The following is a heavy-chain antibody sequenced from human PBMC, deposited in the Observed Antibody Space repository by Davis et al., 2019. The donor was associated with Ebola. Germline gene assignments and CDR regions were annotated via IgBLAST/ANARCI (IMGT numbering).Heavy chain of an antibody. Sequence: GGSLRLSCAASGFTFSSYAMSCVRQAPGKGLEWVAVIWYDGSNKYYADSVKGRFTISRDNSKNTLYLQMNSLRAEDTAVYYCARARGVVVVAATPLLFDYWGQGTLVTVSS. CDR1: GFTFSSYA. D-gene: IGHD2-15*01. CDR3: ARARGVVVVAATPLLFDY. CDR2: IWYDGSNK. V-gene: IGHV3-33*08. J-gene: IGHJ4*02.